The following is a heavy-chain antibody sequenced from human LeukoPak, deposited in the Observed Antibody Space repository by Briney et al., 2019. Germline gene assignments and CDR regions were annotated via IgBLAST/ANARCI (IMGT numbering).Heavy chain of an antibody. CDR2: ISGSSSYT. J-gene: IGHJ4*02. Sequence: GGSLRLSCAASGFSFSIYSMNWVRQAPGKGLEWVSYISGSSSYTYYADSVKGRFTISRDNAKNSLYLQMNSLRAEDTAVYYCARGDRLGYCTNGVCYPTDYWGQGTLVTVSS. CDR3: ARGDRLGYCTNGVCYPTDY. D-gene: IGHD2-8*01. CDR1: GFSFSIYS. V-gene: IGHV3-21*01.